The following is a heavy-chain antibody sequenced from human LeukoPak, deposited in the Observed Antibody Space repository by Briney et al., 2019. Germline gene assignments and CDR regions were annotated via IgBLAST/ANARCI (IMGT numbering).Heavy chain of an antibody. Sequence: GGSLRLSCAASGFTFSSYSMNWVRQAPGKGLEWVSYISSSSSTIYYADSVKGRFTISRDNAKNSLYLQMNSLRAEDTAVYYCARTDEGSALDIWGQGTTVTVSS. J-gene: IGHJ3*02. CDR2: ISSSSSTI. CDR3: ARTDEGSALDI. D-gene: IGHD2-21*02. CDR1: GFTFSSYS. V-gene: IGHV3-48*01.